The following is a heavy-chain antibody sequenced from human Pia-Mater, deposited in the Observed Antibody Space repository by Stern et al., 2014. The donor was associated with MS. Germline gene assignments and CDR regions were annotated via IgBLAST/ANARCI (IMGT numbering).Heavy chain of an antibody. CDR1: GFTFSSYG. Sequence: VQLVESGGGVVQPGRSLRLSCAASGFTFSSYGLHWVRQAPGKGLEWVAVISYDGSNKDYGYSVKGRFTISRDNSKNTVYLRINSLRAEDTAVYYCAKDTSPREYFYYGMDVWGQGTTVTVSS. CDR3: AKDTSPREYFYYGMDV. CDR2: ISYDGSNK. D-gene: IGHD3-16*01. J-gene: IGHJ6*02. V-gene: IGHV3-30*18.